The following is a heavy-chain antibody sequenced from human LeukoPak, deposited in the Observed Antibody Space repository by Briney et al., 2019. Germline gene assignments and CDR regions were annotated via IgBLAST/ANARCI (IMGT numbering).Heavy chain of an antibody. V-gene: IGHV4-59*01. CDR2: IHYSGST. CDR1: GGSISSYY. CDR3: VATEDYYYYMDV. D-gene: IGHD1-26*01. Sequence: SETLSLTCTVSGGSISSYYWSWIRQPPGKGLEWIGYIHYSGSTNYNPSLKSRVTISVDTSKNQFSLKLSSVTAADTAVYYCVATEDYYYYMDVWAKGPRSPSP. J-gene: IGHJ6*03.